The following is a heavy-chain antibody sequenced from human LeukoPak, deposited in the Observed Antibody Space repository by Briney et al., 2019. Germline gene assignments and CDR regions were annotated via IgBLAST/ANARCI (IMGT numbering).Heavy chain of an antibody. CDR2: SWCDGCKYDGRSE. J-gene: IGHJ4*02. CDR3: ARDSWGMDS. Sequence: GGSLRLSCSASGFNFGDFAIHWVRQAPGKGLEWVAVSWCDGCKYDGRSEFYGDSVKGRFTISRDNSRNTLALQMHTLRAEDTAVYYCARDSWGMDSWGQGTLVTVSS. V-gene: IGHV3-33*01. D-gene: IGHD7-27*01. CDR1: GFNFGDFA.